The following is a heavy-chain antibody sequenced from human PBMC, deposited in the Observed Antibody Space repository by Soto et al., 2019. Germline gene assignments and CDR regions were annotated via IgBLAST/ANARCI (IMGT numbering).Heavy chain of an antibody. CDR3: AKDLDDSSGYYVDY. D-gene: IGHD3-22*01. CDR2: ISYDGSNK. CDR1: GFTFSSYG. V-gene: IGHV3-30*18. Sequence: LRLSCAASGFTFSSYGMHWVRQAPGKGLEWVAVISYDGSNKYYADSVKGRFTISRDNSKNTLCLQMNSLRAEDTAVYYCAKDLDDSSGYYVDYWGQGTLVTVSS. J-gene: IGHJ4*02.